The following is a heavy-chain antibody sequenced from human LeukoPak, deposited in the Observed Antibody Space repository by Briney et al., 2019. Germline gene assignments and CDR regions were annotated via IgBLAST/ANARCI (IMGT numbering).Heavy chain of an antibody. Sequence: GGSLRLSCAASGFTFSSFGMHWVRKAPGKGLGWVAVLTDDGNSKSYAESVKGRFSIARDNSKNTLYLQMDSLRAEDTAVYFCAGGLLGCRRGSCYPTDYWGQGTLVIVSS. CDR2: LTDDGNSK. D-gene: IGHD2-15*01. J-gene: IGHJ4*02. V-gene: IGHV3-30*03. CDR1: GFTFSSFG. CDR3: AGGLLGCRRGSCYPTDY.